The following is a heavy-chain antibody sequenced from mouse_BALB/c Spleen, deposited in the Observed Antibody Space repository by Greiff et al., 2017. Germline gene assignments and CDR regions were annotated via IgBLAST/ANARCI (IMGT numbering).Heavy chain of an antibody. CDR3: ARDMITRYFDV. CDR2: INSNGGST. V-gene: IGHV5-6-3*01. J-gene: IGHJ1*01. D-gene: IGHD2-4*01. Sequence: EVKLMESGGGLVQPGGSLKLSCAASGFTFSSYGMSWVRQTPDKRLELVATINSNGGSTYYPDSVKGRFTISRDNAKNTLYLQMSSLKSEDTAMYYCARDMITRYFDVWGAGTTVTVSS. CDR1: GFTFSSYG.